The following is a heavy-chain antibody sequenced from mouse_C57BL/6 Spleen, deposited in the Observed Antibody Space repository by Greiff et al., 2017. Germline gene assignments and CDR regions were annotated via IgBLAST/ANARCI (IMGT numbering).Heavy chain of an antibody. CDR1: GFTFSDYY. V-gene: IGHV5-12*01. J-gene: IGHJ3*01. D-gene: IGHD4-1*01. CDR3: ARHLTGTKAWFAY. CDR2: ISNGGGST. Sequence: EVKLQESGGGLVQPGGSLKLSCAASGFTFSDYYMYWVRQTPEKRLEWVAYISNGGGSTYYPDTVKGRFTISRDNAKNTLYLQMSRLKSEDTAMYYCARHLTGTKAWFAYWGQGTLVTVSA.